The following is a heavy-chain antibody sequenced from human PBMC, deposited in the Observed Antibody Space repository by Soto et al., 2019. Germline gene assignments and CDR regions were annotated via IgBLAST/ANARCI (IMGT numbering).Heavy chain of an antibody. CDR1: GFHFSTYR. Sequence: GGSLRLSCAASGFHFSTYRMSWVRRAPGKGLEWVSSITANSDYTYHADSLKGRFTISRDNAKSSLYLQMNNLRVDDTALYFCTRVDGYTRPSDFWGQGTQVTVSS. J-gene: IGHJ4*02. D-gene: IGHD5-12*01. CDR3: TRVDGYTRPSDF. CDR2: ITANSDYT. V-gene: IGHV3-21*01.